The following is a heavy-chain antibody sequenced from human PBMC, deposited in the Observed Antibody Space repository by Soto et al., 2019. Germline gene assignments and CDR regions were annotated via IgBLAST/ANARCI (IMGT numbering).Heavy chain of an antibody. CDR1: GYTLTELS. V-gene: IGHV1-24*01. J-gene: IGHJ6*02. D-gene: IGHD2-15*01. CDR2: ISPYNGYT. Sequence: GASVKVSCKVSGYTLTELSMHWVRQAPGKGLEWMGCISPYNGYTNYAQRFQGRVTMTTDTSTSTAYMELRSLRSDDTAVYYCARLPAWNYYYYGMDVWGQGTTVTVSS. CDR3: ARLPAWNYYYYGMDV.